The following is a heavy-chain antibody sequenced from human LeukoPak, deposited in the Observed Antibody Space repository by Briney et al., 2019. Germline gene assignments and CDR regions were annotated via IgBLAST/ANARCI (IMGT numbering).Heavy chain of an antibody. CDR2: ISSSSTK. CDR3: ARDRPILYVDTAMVIGGLKKYYYYGMDV. J-gene: IGHJ6*02. Sequence: GGSLRLSCAASGFTFSSYSMNWVRQAPGKGLHWVSYISSSSTKYYVDSVKGRFTISRDNAKNSLYLQMNSLRDEDTAVYYCARDRPILYVDTAMVIGGLKKYYYYGMDVWGQGTTVTVSS. D-gene: IGHD5-18*01. CDR1: GFTFSSYS. V-gene: IGHV3-48*02.